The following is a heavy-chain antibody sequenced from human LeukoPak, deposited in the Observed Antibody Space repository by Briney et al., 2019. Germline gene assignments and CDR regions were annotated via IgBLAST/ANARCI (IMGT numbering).Heavy chain of an antibody. V-gene: IGHV3-7*04. D-gene: IGHD5-12*01. CDR2: INQDGSAK. J-gene: IGHJ5*02. CDR3: VRGRGYVVDH. Sequence: GGSLRLSCAASGFTFSSYDMHWVRQAPGKGLEWVANINQDGSAKHYVGSVEGRFTISRDNAKNSLYLEMNGLRAEDTAVYHCVRGRGYVVDHWGQGTPVTVSS. CDR1: GFTFSSYD.